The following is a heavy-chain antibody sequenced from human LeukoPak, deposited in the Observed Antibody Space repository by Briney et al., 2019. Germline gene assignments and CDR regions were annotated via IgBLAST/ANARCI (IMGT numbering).Heavy chain of an antibody. V-gene: IGHV1-2*02. D-gene: IGHD3-22*01. CDR3: ARDRPSDSSGYYA. J-gene: IGHJ4*02. CDR1: GYTFTGYY. Sequence: ASVKVSCKASGYTFTGYYMHWVRQAPGQGLEWMGWINPNSGGTNYAQKFQGRVTMTRDTSISTAYMELSRLRSDDTAVYYCARDRPSDSSGYYAWGQGTLVTVSS. CDR2: INPNSGGT.